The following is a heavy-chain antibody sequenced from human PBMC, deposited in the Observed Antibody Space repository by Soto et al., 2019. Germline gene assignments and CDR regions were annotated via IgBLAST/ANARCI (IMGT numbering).Heavy chain of an antibody. V-gene: IGHV3-23*01. CDR2: ISSSGDIT. D-gene: IGHD3-3*01. Sequence: PGGSLRLSCAASGXTFTSYDMSWVRQAPGKGLEWVSAISSSGDITVYADSAKGRFTISRDNSKNTLYLQMNSLRAEDTAVYYCATHYITILDSWGQGTLVTVSS. CDR3: ATHYITILDS. CDR1: GXTFTSYD. J-gene: IGHJ4*02.